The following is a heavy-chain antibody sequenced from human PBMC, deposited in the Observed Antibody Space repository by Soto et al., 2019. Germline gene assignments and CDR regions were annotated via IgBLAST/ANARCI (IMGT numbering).Heavy chain of an antibody. V-gene: IGHV3-23*01. CDR2: ISGSGGST. CDR3: AKDLRTYYDILTGSAPDFDP. J-gene: IGHJ5*02. D-gene: IGHD3-9*01. Sequence: GGSLRLSCAASGFTFSDYYMIWIRQAPGKGLEWVSAISGSGGSTYYADSVKGRFTISRDNSKNTLYLQMNSLRAEDTAVYYCAKDLRTYYDILTGSAPDFDPWGQGTLVTVSS. CDR1: GFTFSDYY.